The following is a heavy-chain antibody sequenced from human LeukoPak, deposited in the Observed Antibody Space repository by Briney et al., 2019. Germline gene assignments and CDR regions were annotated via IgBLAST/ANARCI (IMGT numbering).Heavy chain of an antibody. J-gene: IGHJ4*02. Sequence: GASVKVSCKASGYTFTSYAMHWVRQAPGQRLEWMGWINAGNGNTKYSQKFQGRVTITRDTSASTAYMELSSLRSEDTAVYYCARDAPHHRSGTEENYWGQGTLVTVSS. V-gene: IGHV1-3*01. CDR2: INAGNGNT. D-gene: IGHD1-1*01. CDR1: GYTFTSYA. CDR3: ARDAPHHRSGTEENY.